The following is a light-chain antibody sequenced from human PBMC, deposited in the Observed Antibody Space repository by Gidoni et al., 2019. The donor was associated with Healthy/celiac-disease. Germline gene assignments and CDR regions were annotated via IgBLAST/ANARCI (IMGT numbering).Light chain of an antibody. CDR1: QSVLYSSNNKNY. Sequence: DIVMNQYPDSLAVSLGDRATINCKSSQSVLYSSNNKNYLAWYQQKPGQPPKLLIYWASTRESVVPDRFSGSVSGTDFTLTIISLQAEDVAVYYCQQYYSTPPTFXPXTKVDIK. CDR3: QQYYSTPPT. CDR2: WAS. J-gene: IGKJ3*01. V-gene: IGKV4-1*01.